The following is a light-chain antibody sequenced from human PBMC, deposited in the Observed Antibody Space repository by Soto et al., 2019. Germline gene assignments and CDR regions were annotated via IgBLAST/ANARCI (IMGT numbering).Light chain of an antibody. Sequence: EIVMTQSPATLSVSPVEIATFSCRASHSVSSNLAWYQQKPGQAPRLLIYGASIRATGIPARFSGSGSGTEFTLTISRLQSEDFAVYYCQQYNNWPPTWTFGQGTTVDIK. V-gene: IGKV3-15*01. J-gene: IGKJ1*01. CDR3: QQYNNWPPTWT. CDR1: HSVSSN. CDR2: GAS.